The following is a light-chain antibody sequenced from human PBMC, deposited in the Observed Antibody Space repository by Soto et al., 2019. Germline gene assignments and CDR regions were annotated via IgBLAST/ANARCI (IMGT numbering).Light chain of an antibody. CDR3: QQYYSIPPWT. CDR1: QSVLYSSNNQNY. V-gene: IGKV4-1*01. CDR2: WAS. J-gene: IGKJ1*01. Sequence: DIVMTQSPDSLAVSLGERATINCKSSQSVLYSSNNQNYLAWYQQKPGQPPKLLIYWASTRESGVPDRFSGSGSGTDFTLTINRLQAEDVAVYYCQQYYSIPPWTFGQGTKVEIK.